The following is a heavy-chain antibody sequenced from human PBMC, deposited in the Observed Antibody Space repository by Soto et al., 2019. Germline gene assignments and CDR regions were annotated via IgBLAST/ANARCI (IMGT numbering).Heavy chain of an antibody. V-gene: IGHV3-23*01. CDR1: GFTFSSYA. CDR3: AKDLLLTGTKSNYFDY. D-gene: IGHD1-7*01. J-gene: IGHJ4*02. CDR2: ISGSGGST. Sequence: PGGSLRLSCAASGFTFSSYAMSWVRQAPGKGLEWVSAISGSGGSTYYADSVKGRFTISRDNSKNTLYLQMNSLRAEDTAVYYCAKDLLLTGTKSNYFDYWGQGTLVTVSS.